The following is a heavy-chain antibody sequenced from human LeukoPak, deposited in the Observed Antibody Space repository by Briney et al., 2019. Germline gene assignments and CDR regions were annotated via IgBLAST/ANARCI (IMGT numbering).Heavy chain of an antibody. CDR1: GYTFTGYY. Sequence: GASVKVSCKASGYTFTGYYMHWVRQAPGQGLEWMGWINPNSGGTNYAQKFQGRVTVTRDTSISTAYMELSRLRSDDTAVYYCARAGDDYDFWSGYYKSFDYWGQGTLVTVSS. CDR2: INPNSGGT. CDR3: ARAGDDYDFWSGYYKSFDY. V-gene: IGHV1-2*02. D-gene: IGHD3-3*01. J-gene: IGHJ4*02.